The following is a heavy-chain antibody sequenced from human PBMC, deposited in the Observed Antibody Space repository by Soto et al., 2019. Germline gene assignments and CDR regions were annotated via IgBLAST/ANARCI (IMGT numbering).Heavy chain of an antibody. J-gene: IGHJ3*02. V-gene: IGHV4-34*01. CDR2: INHSGST. Sequence: QVQLQQWGAGLLKPSETLSLTCAVYGGSFSGYYWSWIRQPPGKGLEWIGEINHSGSTNYNPSLKSRVTISVDTSKNQFSLKLSSVTAADTAVYYCARGGEQLERRHAFDIWGQGTMVTVSS. D-gene: IGHD1-1*01. CDR3: ARGGEQLERRHAFDI. CDR1: GGSFSGYY.